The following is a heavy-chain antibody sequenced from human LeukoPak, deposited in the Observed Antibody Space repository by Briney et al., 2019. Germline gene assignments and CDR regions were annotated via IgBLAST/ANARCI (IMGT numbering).Heavy chain of an antibody. D-gene: IGHD4-17*01. CDR1: GFTFSSYA. V-gene: IGHV3-23*01. CDR2: ISGSGGST. Sequence: GGSPRLSCAASGFTFSSYAMNWVRQAPGKGLEWVSAISGSGGSTYYADSVKGRFTISRDNSKNTLYLQMNSLRAEDTAVYYCAKAYGDWDWFDPWGQGTLVTVSS. J-gene: IGHJ5*02. CDR3: AKAYGDWDWFDP.